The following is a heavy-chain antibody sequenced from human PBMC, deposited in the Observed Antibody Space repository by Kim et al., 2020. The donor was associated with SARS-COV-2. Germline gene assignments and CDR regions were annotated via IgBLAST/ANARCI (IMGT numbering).Heavy chain of an antibody. CDR3: AKGKLIGTTGPWWFDP. Sequence: GGSLRLSCAASGFTFSNYVMNWVRQAPGKGLEWVSAISGSDGTTYQPDSVKGRFTISRDSSKNTLYLQMNSLRVDDTAVYYCAKGKLIGTTGPWWFDPWGQGTLVTVSS. V-gene: IGHV3-23*01. J-gene: IGHJ5*02. CDR2: ISGSDGTT. CDR1: GFTFSNYV. D-gene: IGHD1-1*01.